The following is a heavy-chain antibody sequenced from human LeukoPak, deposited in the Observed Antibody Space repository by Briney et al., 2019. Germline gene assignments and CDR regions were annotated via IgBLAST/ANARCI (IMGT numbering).Heavy chain of an antibody. V-gene: IGHV1-69*04. D-gene: IGHD3-22*01. CDR2: IIPILGIA. Sequence: GASVKVSCKASGGTFSSYAISWVRQAPGQGLEWMGRIIPILGIANYAQKFQGRVTITADKSTSTACMELSSLRSEDTAVYYCARALNYYDSSGYYSMDYWGQGTLVTVSS. CDR3: ARALNYYDSSGYYSMDY. J-gene: IGHJ4*02. CDR1: GGTFSSYA.